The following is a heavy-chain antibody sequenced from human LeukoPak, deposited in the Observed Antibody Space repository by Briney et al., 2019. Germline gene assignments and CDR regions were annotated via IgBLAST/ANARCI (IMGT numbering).Heavy chain of an antibody. Sequence: SGTLSLTCVVSGGSISSSSHYWGWIRQPPGKGLEWIGSIYYSGSTYYNPSLKSRVSMSVDTSKNQFSLKLSSVTAADTAVFYCARHGSYHDILTDYGPPVRMWWFDPWGQGTLVTVSS. CDR2: IYYSGST. CDR3: ARHGSYHDILTDYGPPVRMWWFDP. J-gene: IGHJ5*02. D-gene: IGHD3-9*01. CDR1: GGSISSSSHY. V-gene: IGHV4-39*01.